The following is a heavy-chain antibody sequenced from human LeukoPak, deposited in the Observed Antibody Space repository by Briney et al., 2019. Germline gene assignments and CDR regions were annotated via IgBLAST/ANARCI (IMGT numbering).Heavy chain of an antibody. J-gene: IGHJ6*03. CDR3: ARSSMVRFSDYYYYMDV. V-gene: IGHV4-39*07. CDR2: IYYSGST. D-gene: IGHD3-10*01. Sequence: PSETLSLTCTVSGGSISSSSYYWGWIRQPPGKGLEWIGNIYYSGSTYYNPSLKSRVTMSVDTSKNQFSLKLSSVTAADTAVYYCARSSMVRFSDYYYYMDVWGKGTTVTISS. CDR1: GGSISSSSYY.